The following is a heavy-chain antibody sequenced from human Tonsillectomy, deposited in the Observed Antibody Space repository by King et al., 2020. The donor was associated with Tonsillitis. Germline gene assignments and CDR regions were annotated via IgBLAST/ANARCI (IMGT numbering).Heavy chain of an antibody. CDR1: GASISSASYY. J-gene: IGHJ5*02. D-gene: IGHD3-9*01. Sequence: QLQESGPGLVKPSQTLSLTCSVSGASISSASYYWSWIRQPAGKGLEWIGRIYTSGSTDYNPSLESRVTMSTDTSRNQFSLKLSSVTAADTAVYYCARGGDLSTGGSLFDPWGQGTLVTVSS. CDR3: ARGGDLSTGGSLFDP. V-gene: IGHV4-61*02. CDR2: IYTSGST.